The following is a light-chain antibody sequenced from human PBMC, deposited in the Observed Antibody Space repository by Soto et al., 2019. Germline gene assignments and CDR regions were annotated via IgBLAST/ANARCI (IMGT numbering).Light chain of an antibody. J-gene: IGKJ2*01. CDR1: QSVSSN. Sequence: EIVMTQSPATLSVSPGERATLSCRASQSVSSNLAWYQQKPGQAPRLLIYGASTMTTGIPARFSGSGSGTEFTLTITRVQSEDFAVYYYQQYNNWPPMYTFGQGTKLEIK. CDR2: GAS. V-gene: IGKV3-15*01. CDR3: QQYNNWPPMYT.